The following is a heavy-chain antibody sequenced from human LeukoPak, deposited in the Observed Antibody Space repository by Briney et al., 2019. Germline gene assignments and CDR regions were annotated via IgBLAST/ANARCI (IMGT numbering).Heavy chain of an antibody. CDR3: ARGGEAAIFGVVIIPPQYYYYYMDV. V-gene: IGHV1-69*05. CDR1: GGTFSSYA. J-gene: IGHJ6*03. Sequence: GSSVKVSRKASGGTFSSYAISWVRQAPGQGLEWMGGIIPIFGTANYAQKFQGRVTITTDESTRTAYMELRSLRSEDTAVYYCARGGEAAIFGVVIIPPQYYYYYMDVWGKGTTVTVSS. D-gene: IGHD3-3*01. CDR2: IIPIFGTA.